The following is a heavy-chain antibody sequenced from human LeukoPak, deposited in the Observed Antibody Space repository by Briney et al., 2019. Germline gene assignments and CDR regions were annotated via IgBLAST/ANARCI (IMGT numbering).Heavy chain of an antibody. CDR3: ARPYGGYRGDAFDI. Sequence: PSETLSLTCTVSGGSISSGDYYWSWIRQPPGKGLEWIGYIYYSGSTYYNPSLKSRVTISVDTSKNQFSLKLSSVTAADTAVYYCARPYGGYRGDAFDIWGQGTMVTVSS. V-gene: IGHV4-30-4*08. D-gene: IGHD5-12*01. CDR2: IYYSGST. CDR1: GGSISSGDYY. J-gene: IGHJ3*02.